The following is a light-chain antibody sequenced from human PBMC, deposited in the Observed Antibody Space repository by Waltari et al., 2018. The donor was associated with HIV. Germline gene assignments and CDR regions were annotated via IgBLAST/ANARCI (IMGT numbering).Light chain of an antibody. CDR1: ALSKQY. Sequence: SYELTQPPSVSVSPGQTARITCSGDALSKQYASWYQQKPGQAPVLMIYKDSERPSGIPGRFSGSSSGTTVTLTISGVQAEDEADYYCQSTDTSGTYWVFGGGTKLTVL. V-gene: IGLV3-25*03. CDR2: KDS. J-gene: IGLJ3*02. CDR3: QSTDTSGTYWV.